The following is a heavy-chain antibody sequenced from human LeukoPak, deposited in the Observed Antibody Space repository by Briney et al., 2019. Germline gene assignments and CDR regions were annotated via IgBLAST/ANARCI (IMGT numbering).Heavy chain of an antibody. Sequence: GGSLRLSCAASGFTFSNYAMSWVRQAPGKGLEWVSSISSSSSYIYYADSVKGRFTISRDNAKNSLYLQMNSLRAEDTAVYYCARGAYGDYNWGQGTLVTVSS. V-gene: IGHV3-21*01. D-gene: IGHD4-17*01. CDR1: GFTFSNYA. J-gene: IGHJ4*02. CDR3: ARGAYGDYN. CDR2: ISSSSSYI.